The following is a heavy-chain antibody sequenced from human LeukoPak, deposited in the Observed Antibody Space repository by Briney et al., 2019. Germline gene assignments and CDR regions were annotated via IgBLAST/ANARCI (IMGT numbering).Heavy chain of an antibody. J-gene: IGHJ4*02. Sequence: ASVKVSCKASGGTFSSYAISWVRQAPGQGLEWMGRIIPIFGTANYAQKFQGRVTMTRDTSTSTVYMELSSLRSEDTAVYYCARRITYYYDSSGYNDYWGQGTLVTVSS. V-gene: IGHV1-69*05. D-gene: IGHD3-22*01. CDR1: GGTFSSYA. CDR2: IIPIFGTA. CDR3: ARRITYYYDSSGYNDY.